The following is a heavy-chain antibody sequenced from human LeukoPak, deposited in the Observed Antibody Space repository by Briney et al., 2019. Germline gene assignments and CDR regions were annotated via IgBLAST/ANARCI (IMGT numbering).Heavy chain of an antibody. CDR1: GGSSNGYY. J-gene: IGHJ6*03. CDR2: INRSGSI. V-gene: IGHV4-34*01. CDR3: ARGREQLVYYYYYMDV. D-gene: IGHD6-6*01. Sequence: SETLSLTCGVYGGSSNGYYWSWVRQPPGKGLEWIAEINRSGSINYNPSLKSRVTISGDPSKNQISLNVWSMSAADTAVYYCARGREQLVYYYYYMDVWGKGTTVTVSS.